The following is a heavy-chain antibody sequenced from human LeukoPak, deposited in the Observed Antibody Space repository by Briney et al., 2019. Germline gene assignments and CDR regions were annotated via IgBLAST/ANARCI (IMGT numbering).Heavy chain of an antibody. J-gene: IGHJ3*02. CDR3: ARRLDTSPNAFDI. D-gene: IGHD5-18*01. CDR2: INPNSGGT. CDR1: GYTFTGDY. Sequence: ASVKVSCKTSGYTFTGDYMHWVRQAPGQGLEWMGWINPNSGGTNYAQKFQGRVTMTRDTSISTDYMELSRLRSDDTAVYYCARRLDTSPNAFDIWGQGTMVTVSS. V-gene: IGHV1-2*02.